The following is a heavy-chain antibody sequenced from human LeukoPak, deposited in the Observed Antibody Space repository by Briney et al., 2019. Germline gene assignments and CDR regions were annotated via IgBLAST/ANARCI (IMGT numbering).Heavy chain of an antibody. CDR3: AEDGSHSHGMDV. CDR2: ISGSGGST. V-gene: IGHV3-23*01. Sequence: GGSLRLSCAASGFTFSSYAMSWVRQAPGKGLEWVSAISGSGGSTYYADSVKGRFTISRDNSKNTLYLQMNSLRAEDTAVYYCAEDGSHSHGMDVWGQGTTVTVSS. J-gene: IGHJ6*02. CDR1: GFTFSSYA. D-gene: IGHD2-2*03.